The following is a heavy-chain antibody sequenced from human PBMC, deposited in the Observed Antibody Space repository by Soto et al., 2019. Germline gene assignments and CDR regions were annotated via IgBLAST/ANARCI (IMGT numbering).Heavy chain of an antibody. Sequence: EVQLVESGGGLVQPGESLRLSCSASGCTFTNYWMHWVRQAPGKGLVWVSRINAEGTTTNYADSVKGRFTTSRDNAKNTLYLQMNSLGGEDTAVYYCACSARGLYGDYNWGQGTLVTVSS. CDR1: GCTFTNYW. CDR2: INAEGTTT. D-gene: IGHD4-17*01. J-gene: IGHJ4*02. V-gene: IGHV3-74*01. CDR3: ACSARGLYGDYN.